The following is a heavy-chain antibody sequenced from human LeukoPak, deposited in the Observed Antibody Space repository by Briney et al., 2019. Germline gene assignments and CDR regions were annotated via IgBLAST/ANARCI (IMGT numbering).Heavy chain of an antibody. J-gene: IGHJ4*02. CDR1: GGSISSNSYY. Sequence: SETLSLTCTVSGGSISSNSYYWGWIRQPPGKGLEWIGSIYYSGSTYYNPSLKSRVTISVDTSRNHFSLKLSSVTAADTAVYYCARWGSYGFDYWGQGTLVTVSS. D-gene: IGHD5-18*01. CDR2: IYYSGST. V-gene: IGHV4-39*02. CDR3: ARWGSYGFDY.